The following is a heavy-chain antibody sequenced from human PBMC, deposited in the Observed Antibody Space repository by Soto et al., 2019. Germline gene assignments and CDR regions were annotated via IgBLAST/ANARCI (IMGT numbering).Heavy chain of an antibody. CDR3: ARHSEDTVTPDF. D-gene: IGHD4-17*01. Sequence: GESLKISCKGVGYKFGSAWIGWVRQMPGKGLEWMGIIKPGTSDIRYSPSCRGHVTISADEAVSTAYLQWSSLKASDTAMYYCARHSEDTVTPDFWGQGTLVTVSS. CDR1: GYKFGSAW. V-gene: IGHV5-51*01. CDR2: IKPGTSDI. J-gene: IGHJ4*02.